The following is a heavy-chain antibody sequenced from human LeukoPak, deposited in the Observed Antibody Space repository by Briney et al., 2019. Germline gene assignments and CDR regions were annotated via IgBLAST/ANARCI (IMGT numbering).Heavy chain of an antibody. CDR1: GYSFTSYW. J-gene: IGHJ6*02. CDR3: ARESSTSSYGIDV. CDR2: IYPGDSDT. Sequence: GESLKISCKGSGYSFTSYWIGWVRQMPGKGLEWTGIIYPGDSDTRYSPSFQGQVTISADKSISTAYLQWSSLKASDTAMYYCARESSTSSYGIDVWGQGTTVTVSS. V-gene: IGHV5-51*01. D-gene: IGHD2-2*01.